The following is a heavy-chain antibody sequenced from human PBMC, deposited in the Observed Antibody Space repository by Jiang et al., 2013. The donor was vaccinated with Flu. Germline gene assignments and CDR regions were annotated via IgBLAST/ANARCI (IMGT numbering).Heavy chain of an antibody. V-gene: IGHV4-34*01. Sequence: LLKPSETLSLTCGVSGGSFRGYYWSWIRQSPGKGLEWIGQVKHDGSTDYSTSLKSRVTISLDTSRNQLSLRLSSVTAADTAMYYCAREGTQQWLFDYWGQGTPV. CDR2: VKHDGST. D-gene: IGHD6-19*01. CDR1: GGSFRGYY. CDR3: AREGTQQWLFDY. J-gene: IGHJ4*02.